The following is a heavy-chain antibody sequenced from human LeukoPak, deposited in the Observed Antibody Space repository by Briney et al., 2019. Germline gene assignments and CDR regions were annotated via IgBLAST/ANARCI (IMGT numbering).Heavy chain of an antibody. D-gene: IGHD5-12*01. J-gene: IGHJ4*02. CDR3: TTKVIRGNSGDDYDD. V-gene: IGHV3-30*03. Sequence: PGGSLRLSCAASGFTFSIFEMNWVRQAPGKGLEWVALISSDGNDKLYGDSVKGRFTISRDDSKSTLYLQMNSLRAEDTAVYYCTTKVIRGNSGDDYDDWGQGTLVTVSS. CDR1: GFTFSIFE. CDR2: ISSDGNDK.